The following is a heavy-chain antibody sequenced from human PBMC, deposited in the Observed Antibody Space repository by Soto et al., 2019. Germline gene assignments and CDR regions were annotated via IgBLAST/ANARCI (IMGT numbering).Heavy chain of an antibody. J-gene: IGHJ6*02. CDR2: IYYSGST. Sequence: SETLSLTCTVSGGSISSYYWSWIRQPPGKGLEWIGYIYYSGSTNYNPSLKSRVTISVDTSKNQFSLKLSSVTAADTAVYYCARQDYYYYGMDVWGQGTTVNVSS. CDR1: GGSISSYY. CDR3: ARQDYYYYGMDV. V-gene: IGHV4-59*01.